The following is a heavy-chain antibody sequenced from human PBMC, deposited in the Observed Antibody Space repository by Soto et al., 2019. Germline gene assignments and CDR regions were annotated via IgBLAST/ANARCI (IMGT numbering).Heavy chain of an antibody. CDR3: TRGGPLGNYFDY. Sequence: EVQLVESGGGLVKPGGSLRLSCVASGFSFSNAWMNWVRQAPGKGLEWVGRIKWSSLAGAIDYAAPVKGRFTISRDDSKNTLYLQLNSLTTEDTAVYYCTRGGPLGNYFDYWGQGTLVTVSS. CDR1: GFSFSNAW. D-gene: IGHD2-15*01. CDR2: IKWSSLAGAI. J-gene: IGHJ4*02. V-gene: IGHV3-15*07.